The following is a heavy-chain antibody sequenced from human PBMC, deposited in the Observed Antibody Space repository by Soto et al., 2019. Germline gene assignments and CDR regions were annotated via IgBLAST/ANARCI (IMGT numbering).Heavy chain of an antibody. CDR2: ISSNGGST. D-gene: IGHD6-19*01. J-gene: IGHJ4*02. CDR3: ARGWAAVAGTLDY. V-gene: IGHV3-64*02. Sequence: GGSLRLSCAASGFTFSSYAMHWVRQAPGKGLEYVSAISSNGGSTYYADSVKGRFTISRDNSKNTLYLQMGSLRAEDMAVYYCARGWAAVAGTLDYWGQGTLVTVSS. CDR1: GFTFSSYA.